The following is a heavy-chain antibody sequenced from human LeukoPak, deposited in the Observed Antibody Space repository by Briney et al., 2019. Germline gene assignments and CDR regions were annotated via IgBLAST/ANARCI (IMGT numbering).Heavy chain of an antibody. V-gene: IGHV1-8*01. J-gene: IGHJ4*02. Sequence: ASVKVSCKASGYTFTSYDINWVRQATGQGLEWMGWMNPNSGNTGYAQKFQGRVTMTRNTSISTAYMELSSLRSEDTAVYYCARAFYGSGRPGYSLDYWGQGTLVTVSS. CDR3: ARAFYGSGRPGYSLDY. CDR1: GYTFTSYD. D-gene: IGHD3-10*01. CDR2: MNPNSGNT.